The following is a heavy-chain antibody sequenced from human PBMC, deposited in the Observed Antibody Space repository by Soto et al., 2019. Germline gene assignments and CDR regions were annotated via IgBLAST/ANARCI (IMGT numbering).Heavy chain of an antibody. CDR3: TNFGH. CDR2: TSWDGSNK. Sequence: QVQLVESGGGVVQPGRSLRLSCAASGFTFSSYGMHWVRQAPGKGLEWVAVTSWDGSNKYYADSVKGRFTISRDNSKNTLYLQRNSLRAEDTAVYYCTNFGHWGQGTLVTVSS. CDR1: GFTFSSYG. V-gene: IGHV3-30*18. J-gene: IGHJ5*02.